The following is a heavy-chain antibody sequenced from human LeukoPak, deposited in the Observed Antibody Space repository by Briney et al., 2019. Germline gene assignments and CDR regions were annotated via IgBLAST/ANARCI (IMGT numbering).Heavy chain of an antibody. V-gene: IGHV1-18*01. Sequence: GASVKVSCKASGYTFTSYGISWVRQAPGQGLEWMGWISAYNGNTNYAQKLQGRVTMTTDTSTSTAYMELRSLRSDDTAVYYCARDPYGDYVSGIVYWGQGTLVTVSS. J-gene: IGHJ4*02. CDR2: ISAYNGNT. CDR3: ARDPYGDYVSGIVY. D-gene: IGHD4-17*01. CDR1: GYTFTSYG.